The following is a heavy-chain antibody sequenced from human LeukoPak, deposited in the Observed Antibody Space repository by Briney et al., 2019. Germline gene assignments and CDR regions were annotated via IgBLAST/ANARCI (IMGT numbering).Heavy chain of an antibody. CDR1: GFSLSNARMG. CDR3: ARHQGTVTTYFHWYFDL. D-gene: IGHD4-17*01. J-gene: IGHJ2*01. Sequence: SGPVLVKPTETLTLTCTVSGFSLSNARMGVSWIRQPPGKALEWLAHIFSNDEKSYSTSLKSRLTISKDTSKSQVVLTMTNMDPVDTATYYCARHQGTVTTYFHWYFDLWGRGTLVTVSS. CDR2: IFSNDEK. V-gene: IGHV2-26*01.